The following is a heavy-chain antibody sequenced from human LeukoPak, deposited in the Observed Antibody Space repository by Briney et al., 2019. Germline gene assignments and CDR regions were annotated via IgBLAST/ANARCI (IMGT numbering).Heavy chain of an antibody. J-gene: IGHJ3*02. CDR3: ATDKGGPGTTFHDPFDN. Sequence: GASVKASCKVSGHTLSEISMHWVRQAPGKGLEWMGSFDPEDGETMYAENFQGRFTMTEDTSRDTAYMELSSLRSEDTAVYFCATDKGGPGTTFHDPFDNWGQGTMVTVSS. CDR2: FDPEDGET. CDR1: GHTLSEIS. D-gene: IGHD1-7*01. V-gene: IGHV1-24*01.